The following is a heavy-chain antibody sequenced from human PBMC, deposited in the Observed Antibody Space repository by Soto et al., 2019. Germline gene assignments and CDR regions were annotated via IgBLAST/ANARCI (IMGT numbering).Heavy chain of an antibody. D-gene: IGHD3-10*01. Sequence: SETLSLTCTVSGGSISSGDYYWSWIRQPPWNGLECIGYIYYFGSTYYNSSLKSRFTILVDTSKNQFFLNLSSVTAVYMAVYYCARVGGFGATTIDYWGQGTLVTVSS. CDR1: GGSISSGDYY. CDR2: IYYFGST. V-gene: IGHV4-30-4*02. CDR3: ARVGGFGATTIDY. J-gene: IGHJ4*02.